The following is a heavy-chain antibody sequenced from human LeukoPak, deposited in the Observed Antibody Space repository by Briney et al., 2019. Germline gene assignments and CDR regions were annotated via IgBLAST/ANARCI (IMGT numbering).Heavy chain of an antibody. CDR1: GGTFSSYA. Sequence: SVKVSCKASGGTFSSYAISWVRQAPGQGLEWMGGIIPIFGTANYAQKFQGRVTITADESTSTAYMELSSLRSEDTAVYYCAGEGIVVVPAAIGYYFDYWGQGTLVTVSS. D-gene: IGHD2-2*02. V-gene: IGHV1-69*13. J-gene: IGHJ4*02. CDR3: AGEGIVVVPAAIGYYFDY. CDR2: IIPIFGTA.